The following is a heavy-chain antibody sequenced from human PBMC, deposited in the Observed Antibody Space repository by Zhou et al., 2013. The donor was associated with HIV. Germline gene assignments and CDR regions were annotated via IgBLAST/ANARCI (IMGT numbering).Heavy chain of an antibody. CDR1: GYTFTGNY. J-gene: IGHJ4*02. CDR2: INPNSGGT. Sequence: VQLVQSGAEVKKPGATVKISCKVSGYTFTGNYIHWVRQAPGQGLEWMGWINPNSGGTNYAQKFQVRVTMTRDTSIRTAYMELSRLRSDDTAVYYCARGKQYYDFWSAYPYFFDYWGLGTLVTVSS. D-gene: IGHD3-3*01. CDR3: ARGKQYYDFWSAYPYFFDY. V-gene: IGHV1-2*02.